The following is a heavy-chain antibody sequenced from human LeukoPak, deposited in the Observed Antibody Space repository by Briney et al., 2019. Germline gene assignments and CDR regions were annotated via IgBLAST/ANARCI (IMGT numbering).Heavy chain of an antibody. CDR2: IQQDGSGK. CDR1: GFTFSSYW. V-gene: IGHV3-7*04. CDR3: ARYYGSGTYSLDY. D-gene: IGHD3-10*01. Sequence: PGGSLRLSCAASGFTFSSYWMSWVRQAPGKGLKWVASIQQDGSGKYYVDSVKGRFTISRDNAKNSLFLQMNSLRAEDTAVYFCARYYGSGTYSLDYWGQGTLVTVSS. J-gene: IGHJ4*02.